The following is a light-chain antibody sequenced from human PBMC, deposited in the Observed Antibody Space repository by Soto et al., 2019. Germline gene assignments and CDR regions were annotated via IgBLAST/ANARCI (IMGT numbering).Light chain of an antibody. Sequence: DIPMTQSPSTLSASVGDRVTITCRASQSISSWLAWYQQKPGKAPKLLIYQSSSLQSGVPSRFSGSGSGTEFTLTISSLQPDDFATYYCQSGVTFGGGTKVEIK. V-gene: IGKV1-5*03. CDR3: QSGVT. CDR2: QSS. CDR1: QSISSW. J-gene: IGKJ4*01.